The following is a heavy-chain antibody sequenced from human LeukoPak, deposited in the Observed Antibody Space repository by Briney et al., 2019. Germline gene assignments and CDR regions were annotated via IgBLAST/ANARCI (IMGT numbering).Heavy chain of an antibody. CDR1: GFTFSNAW. Sequence: GGSLRLSCAASGFTFSNAWMSWVRQAPGKGLEWVSSISSGSSYIYYADSVKGRFTISRDNAKRSLYLQMNSLRAEDTAVYYCATDPSNCSGGNCGGGYWGQGTLVTVSS. J-gene: IGHJ4*02. CDR2: ISSGSSYI. D-gene: IGHD2-15*01. V-gene: IGHV3-21*01. CDR3: ATDPSNCSGGNCGGGY.